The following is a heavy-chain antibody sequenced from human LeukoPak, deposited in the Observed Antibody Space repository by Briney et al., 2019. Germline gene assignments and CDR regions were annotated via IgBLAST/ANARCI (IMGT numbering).Heavy chain of an antibody. Sequence: GGSLRLSCAASGFTFSSYSMNWVRQAPGRGLEWVSYISSSSTIYYADSVKGRFTISRDNAKNSLYLQMNSLRAEDTAVYYCARDLVILGYCSSTSCYDDYWGQGTLVTVSS. V-gene: IGHV3-48*01. CDR3: ARDLVILGYCSSTSCYDDY. CDR2: ISSSSTI. D-gene: IGHD2-2*01. CDR1: GFTFSSYS. J-gene: IGHJ4*02.